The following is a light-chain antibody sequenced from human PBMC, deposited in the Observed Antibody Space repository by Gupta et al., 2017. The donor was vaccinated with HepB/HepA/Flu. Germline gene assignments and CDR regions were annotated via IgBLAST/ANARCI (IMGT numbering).Light chain of an antibody. CDR3: AAWDDSRDGVV. V-gene: IGLV1-44*01. CDR2: SNN. Sequence: QSVLTQPPSASGTPGQTVTISCSGSSSNIGKTTVNWYQQFPGTAPKLLIYSNNQRPSGVPDRFSASKSGTSASLAISGLQSEDEADYYCAAWDDSRDGVVFGGGT. J-gene: IGLJ3*02. CDR1: SSNIGKTT.